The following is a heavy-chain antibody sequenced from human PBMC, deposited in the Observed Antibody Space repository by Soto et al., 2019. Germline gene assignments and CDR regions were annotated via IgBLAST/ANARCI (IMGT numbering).Heavy chain of an antibody. D-gene: IGHD3-9*01. Sequence: EVQLVESGGGLVQPGRSLRLSCAVSGFTFDDYAMHWVRQAPGKGLEWVAGIGWNSDSIGYGDSVKGRFTISRDNAKNSLYLQMNSLRVEDTALYYCAKDLRYQLLSDRPHGGLDCWGQGALVTVSS. CDR1: GFTFDDYA. J-gene: IGHJ4*02. V-gene: IGHV3-9*01. CDR3: AKDLRYQLLSDRPHGGLDC. CDR2: IGWNSDSI.